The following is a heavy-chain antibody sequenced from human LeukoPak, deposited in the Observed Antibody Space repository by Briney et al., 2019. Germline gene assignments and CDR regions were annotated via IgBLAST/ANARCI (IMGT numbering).Heavy chain of an antibody. V-gene: IGHV3-21*01. D-gene: IGHD6-6*01. CDR3: ARDLPLYSSPLDWFDP. J-gene: IGHJ5*02. Sequence: PGGTLRLSSAASGFTFSSYSMNWVPQAPGKGLEWVFSISSSSNYIYYAHTVKGGFTISRDNAKNSLNLQMNSLRAEDRAVYYCARDLPLYSSPLDWFDPWGQGTLVTVSS. CDR2: ISSSSNYI. CDR1: GFTFSSYS.